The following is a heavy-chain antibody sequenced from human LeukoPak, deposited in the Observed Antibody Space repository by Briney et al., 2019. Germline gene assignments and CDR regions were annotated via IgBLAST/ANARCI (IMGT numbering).Heavy chain of an antibody. CDR3: VRGRRDYYDSSGYYEVDY. CDR2: MNTNSGNT. Sequence: SVKLSRNAAGYSFTISDNNWVWHAPAQGQELMGLMNTNSGNTGYAKKFQGRVTRTRNTSISTAYMALSSLRSEDTAVYYCVRGRRDYYDSSGYYEVDYWGQGTLVTVSS. J-gene: IGHJ4*02. V-gene: IGHV1-8*02. CDR1: GYSFTISD. D-gene: IGHD3-22*01.